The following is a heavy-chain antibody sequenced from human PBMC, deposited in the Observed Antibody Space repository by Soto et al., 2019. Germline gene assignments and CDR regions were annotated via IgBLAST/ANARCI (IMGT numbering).Heavy chain of an antibody. CDR2: INPKTGGA. Sequence: QVHLVQSGAEVKKPGASVKVSCKASGYTFTGYYIHWVRQAPGQGLEWMGWINPKTGGANSAQTFQGWVTMTRDTSISTTYMELSSLRSNDTAVYYCARDYYDGSASYGIEFWGQGTMVTVAS. D-gene: IGHD3-16*01. CDR3: ARDYYDGSASYGIEF. CDR1: GYTFTGYY. J-gene: IGHJ3*01. V-gene: IGHV1-2*04.